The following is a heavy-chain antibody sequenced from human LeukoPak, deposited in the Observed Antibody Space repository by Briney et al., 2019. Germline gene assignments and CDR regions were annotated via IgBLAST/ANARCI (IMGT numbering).Heavy chain of an antibody. CDR1: GFTFSTYA. CDR3: ARDRPNYYDSSGHYYRRDGDY. V-gene: IGHV3-23*01. J-gene: IGHJ4*02. Sequence: GGSLRLSCAASGFTFSTYAMSWARQTPGKGLEWVSSITSRDGTTYYADSVKGRFTISRDNSENTLFLQMNSLRAEDTAVYYCARDRPNYYDSSGHYYRRDGDYWGQGTLVTVSS. D-gene: IGHD3-22*01. CDR2: ITSRDGTT.